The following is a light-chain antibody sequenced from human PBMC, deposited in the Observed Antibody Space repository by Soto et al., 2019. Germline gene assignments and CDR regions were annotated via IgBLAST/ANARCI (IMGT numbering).Light chain of an antibody. Sequence: QSALTQPASVSGSPGQSITISCTGTSSDVGNYDYVSWYQQHPGKAPKLMIYEVSTRPSGVSIRFSGSKSGNAASLTITGLQAEDEADYYCQSFDSSRIGLLFGGGTKLTVL. CDR2: EVS. CDR3: QSFDSSRIGLL. J-gene: IGLJ2*01. CDR1: SSDVGNYDY. V-gene: IGLV2-14*03.